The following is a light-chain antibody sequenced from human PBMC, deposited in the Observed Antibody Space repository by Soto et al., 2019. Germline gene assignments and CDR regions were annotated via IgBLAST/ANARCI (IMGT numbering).Light chain of an antibody. J-gene: IGKJ2*01. CDR2: DAS. V-gene: IGKV1-5*01. CDR1: QSISSW. CDR3: QRYNTYPYT. Sequence: DIQMTQSPSTLSASVGDRVTITCRASQSISSWLAWYQQKPGKAPKLLIYDASSLESGVPSRFSGSGSGTEFALTISSLQPDDFATYYCQRYNTYPYTFGPGTRLDIK.